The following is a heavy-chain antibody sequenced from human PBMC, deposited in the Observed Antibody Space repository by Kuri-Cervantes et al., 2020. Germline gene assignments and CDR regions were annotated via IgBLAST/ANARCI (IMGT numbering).Heavy chain of an antibody. CDR3: AKDQGTGDVLPSD. CDR1: GFTFSSYS. J-gene: IGHJ4*02. Sequence: GESLKISCAASGFTFSSYSMNWVRQAPGKGLEWISYFSRTSTFIFYADSVKGRFTISRDNAKNSLYLEMSSLRAGDTAVYYCAKDQGTGDVLPSDWGQGTLVTVSS. D-gene: IGHD7-27*01. V-gene: IGHV3-48*01. CDR2: FSRTSTFI.